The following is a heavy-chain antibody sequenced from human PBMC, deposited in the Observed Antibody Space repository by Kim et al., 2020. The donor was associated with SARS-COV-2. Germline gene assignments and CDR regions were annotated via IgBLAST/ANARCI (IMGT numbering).Heavy chain of an antibody. D-gene: IGHD3-16*01. Sequence: SETLSLTCTVSGDSVGSDRYHWIWIRQPPGRGLEWIGQIGNTNNNPSLQSRLTISIDTSKNQFSLKLTSVTSADTAMYYCVTLRAGGGGVGTRGQGTLVTVSS. CDR3: VTLRAGGGGVGT. V-gene: IGHV4-61*01. CDR1: GDSVGSDRYH. CDR2: IGNT. J-gene: IGHJ4*02.